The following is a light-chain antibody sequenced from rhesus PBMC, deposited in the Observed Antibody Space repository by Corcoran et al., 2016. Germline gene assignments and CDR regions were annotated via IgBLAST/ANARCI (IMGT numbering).Light chain of an antibody. CDR1: QGINNA. CDR3: QQGYSAPFS. Sequence: DIQMSQSPSSLSASVGDKVTITCRASQGINNALAWHQQKPGRAPRLLIYAASTLKSGVQSRFRGPRSVTDFTLTISSLQPEDFATYYCQQGYSAPFSFGQGTKLEIK. CDR2: AAS. J-gene: IGKJ2*01. V-gene: IGKV1-33*02.